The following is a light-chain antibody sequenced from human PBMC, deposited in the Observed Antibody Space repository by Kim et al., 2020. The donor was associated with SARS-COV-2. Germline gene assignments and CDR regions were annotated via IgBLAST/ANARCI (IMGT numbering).Light chain of an antibody. J-gene: IGLJ1*01. CDR2: DNN. Sequence: QQVTISCSGSSSNIGNNYVSWYQQLPGTAPKLLIYDNNKRPSGIPDRFSGSKSGTSATLGITGLQTGDEADYYCGTWDSSLSALYVFGTGTKVTVL. CDR3: GTWDSSLSALYV. V-gene: IGLV1-51*01. CDR1: SSNIGNNY.